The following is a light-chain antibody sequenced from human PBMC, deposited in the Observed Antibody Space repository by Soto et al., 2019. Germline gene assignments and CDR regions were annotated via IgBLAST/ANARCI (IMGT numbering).Light chain of an antibody. CDR2: DDD. V-gene: IGLV1-36*01. CDR3: ATWDDSLNGLV. CDR1: SSNIENNA. J-gene: IGLJ3*02. Sequence: QAVVTQPPSVSGAPRQRVTISCSGGSSNIENNAVNWYQQLPGKAPKLFIYDDDLLPSGVSDRFSGSKSGTSASLAISGLQSEDEADYYCATWDDSLNGLVFGGGTKLTVL.